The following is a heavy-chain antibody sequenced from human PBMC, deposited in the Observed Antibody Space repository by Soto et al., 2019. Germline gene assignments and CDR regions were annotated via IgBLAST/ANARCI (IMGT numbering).Heavy chain of an antibody. J-gene: IGHJ6*02. CDR2: INYDGYY. Sequence: QVRFQESGPGLVKPQETLSLTCTVSGSSITNYYGSWFRQRQVKGLEGIGYINYDGYYAYNLSLKRRVTLSMGASKTQFSPMLECVNATDRAVYYCARHGCGPLRGIVDVWGPGTTVIVSS. D-gene: IGHD3-16*01. CDR3: ARHGCGPLRGIVDV. CDR1: GSSITNYY. V-gene: IGHV4-59*08.